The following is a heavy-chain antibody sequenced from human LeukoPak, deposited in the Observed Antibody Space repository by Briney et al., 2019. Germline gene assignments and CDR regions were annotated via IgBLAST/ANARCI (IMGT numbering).Heavy chain of an antibody. CDR1: GFTFSSYE. CDR2: ISSSGSTI. J-gene: IGHJ4*02. Sequence: PGGSLRLSCAASGFTFSSYEMNWVRQAPGKGLEWVSYISSSGSTIYYADSVKGRFTISRDNAKNSLYLQMNSLRAEDTGVYYCARAGVAAGTRYFEYCGEGNLFSVSS. CDR3: ARAGVAAGTRYFEY. V-gene: IGHV3-48*03. D-gene: IGHD6-13*01.